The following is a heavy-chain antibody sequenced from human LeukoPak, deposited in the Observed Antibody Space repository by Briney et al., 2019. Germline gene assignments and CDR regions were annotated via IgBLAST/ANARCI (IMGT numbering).Heavy chain of an antibody. Sequence: PSETLSHTCAVYGGSFSGYYWSWIRQPPGKGLEWIGEINHSGSTNYNPSLKSRVTISVDTSKNQFSLKLSSVTAADTAVYYCAREYYDILTSQSNWGQGTLVTVSS. CDR2: INHSGST. V-gene: IGHV4-34*01. J-gene: IGHJ4*02. CDR3: AREYYDILTSQSN. D-gene: IGHD3-9*01. CDR1: GGSFSGYY.